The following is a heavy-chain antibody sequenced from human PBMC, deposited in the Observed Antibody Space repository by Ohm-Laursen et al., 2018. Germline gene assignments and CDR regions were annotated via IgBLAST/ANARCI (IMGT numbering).Heavy chain of an antibody. V-gene: IGHV3-21*01. D-gene: IGHD2-2*02. CDR1: GFTFSSYS. Sequence: GSLRLSCTASGFTFSSYSMNWVRQAPGKGLEWVSSISSSSSYIYYADSVKGRFTISRDNSKNTLYLQMNSLRAEDTAVYYCARDFRDIVVVPAAIGFDYWGQGTLVTVSS. CDR3: ARDFRDIVVVPAAIGFDY. CDR2: ISSSSSYI. J-gene: IGHJ4*02.